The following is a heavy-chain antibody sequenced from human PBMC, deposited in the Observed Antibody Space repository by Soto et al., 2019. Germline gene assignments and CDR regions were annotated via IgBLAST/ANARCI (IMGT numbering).Heavy chain of an antibody. CDR3: ARAVRGFSQGFDY. CDR2: IYHNRNS. D-gene: IGHD5-18*01. CDR1: VNSITSGYY. V-gene: IGHV4-38-2*01. J-gene: IGHJ4*02. Sequence: SETLSLTCAVPVNSITSGYYWGWIRQPPGKGLEWIGTIYHNRNSYYNPSLKSRVSLSVDKSKNQLSLRVSNVTAADTAVYYCARAVRGFSQGFDYWGQGTLVTVSS.